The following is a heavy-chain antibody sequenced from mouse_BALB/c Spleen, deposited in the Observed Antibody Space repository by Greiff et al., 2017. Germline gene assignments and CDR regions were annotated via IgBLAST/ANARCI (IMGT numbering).Heavy chain of an antibody. CDR1: GYSFTSYW. J-gene: IGHJ2*01. CDR2: IHPSDSET. Sequence: QVQLQQPGAELVRPGASVKLSCNASGYSFTSYWLYWVKQRPGQGLEWFGMIHPSDSETRLKQKFKDKATVTVDKSSSTAYMQLCSPTSEDAADYYGAGGLITTANDYWGQGTTLTVSA. CDR3: AGGLITTANDY. D-gene: IGHD1-2*01. V-gene: IGHV1S82*01.